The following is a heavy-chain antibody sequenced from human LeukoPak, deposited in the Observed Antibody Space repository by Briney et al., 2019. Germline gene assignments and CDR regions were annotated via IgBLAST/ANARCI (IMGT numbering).Heavy chain of an antibody. CDR3: ARVRYCSSTSCYGAWFDP. Sequence: SETLSLTCAASGGSISSGGYSWSWIRQPPGKGLEWIGYIYHSGSTYYNPSLKSRVTISVDRSKNQFSLKLSSVTAADMAVYYCARVRYCSSTSCYGAWFDPWGQGTLVTVSS. CDR1: GGSISSGGYS. J-gene: IGHJ5*02. V-gene: IGHV4-30-2*01. D-gene: IGHD2-2*01. CDR2: IYHSGST.